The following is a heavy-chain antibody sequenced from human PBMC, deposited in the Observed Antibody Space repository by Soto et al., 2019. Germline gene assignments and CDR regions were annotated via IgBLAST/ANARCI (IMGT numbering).Heavy chain of an antibody. CDR3: ARDQGYSSSWHDVFDI. CDR1: GGSISSSNW. J-gene: IGHJ3*02. Sequence: PSETLSLTCAVSGGSISSSNWWSWVRQPPGKGLEWIGEIYHSGSTNYNPSLKSRVTISVDKSKNQFSLKLSSVTAADTAVYYCARDQGYSSSWHDVFDIWGQGTMVTVSS. D-gene: IGHD6-13*01. V-gene: IGHV4-4*02. CDR2: IYHSGST.